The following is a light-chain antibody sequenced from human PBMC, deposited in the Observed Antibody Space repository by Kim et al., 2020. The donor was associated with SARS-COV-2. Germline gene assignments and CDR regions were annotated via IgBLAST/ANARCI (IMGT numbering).Light chain of an antibody. Sequence: SSELTQDPAVSVALGQTVRITCHGDSLRSYYATWYQQKPGQAPIVVIYGKNNRPSGIPDRFSGSSSGNTASLTITGTQAGDEADYYCNSRDSNDNVVFGGGTTVTVL. V-gene: IGLV3-19*01. J-gene: IGLJ2*01. CDR3: NSRDSNDNVV. CDR2: GKN. CDR1: SLRSYY.